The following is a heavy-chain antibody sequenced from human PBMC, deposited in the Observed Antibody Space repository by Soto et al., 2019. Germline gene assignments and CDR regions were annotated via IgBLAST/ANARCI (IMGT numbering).Heavy chain of an antibody. J-gene: IGHJ1*01. CDR3: ARENSRISPRLFQH. CDR1: GLIFSDYA. V-gene: IGHV3-30-3*01. Sequence: SCVASGLIFSDYAIHWARQSPGKGLEWVALISPAGTNQYYADSAKGRFTISRDNSKNTLYLRMNSLRPEDTGLYYCARENSRISPRLFQHWGHGTLVTVSS. D-gene: IGHD6-6*01. CDR2: ISPAGTNQ.